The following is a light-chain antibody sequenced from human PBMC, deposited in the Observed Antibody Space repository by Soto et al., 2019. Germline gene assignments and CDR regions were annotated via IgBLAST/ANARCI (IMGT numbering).Light chain of an antibody. CDR1: QSVSST. V-gene: IGKV3-15*01. CDR2: GAS. Sequence: ETVMTQSPATLSVSPGERVTLSCRASQSVSSTSAWYQQKPGQVPRLLIYGASTRATGIPARFSGSGSGTEFTLTISSLQSEDFAIYYCQQYNNWPRTFGQGTKVDIK. J-gene: IGKJ1*01. CDR3: QQYNNWPRT.